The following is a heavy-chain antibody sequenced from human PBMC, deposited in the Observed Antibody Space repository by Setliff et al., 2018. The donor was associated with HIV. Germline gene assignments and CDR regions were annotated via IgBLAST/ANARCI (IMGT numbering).Heavy chain of an antibody. D-gene: IGHD5-12*01. CDR3: ARVQVGGYNFYFDY. J-gene: IGHJ4*02. Sequence: ASETLSLTCTVSGGSFSDYYWSWIRQPPGKGLEWIGEINHSGTTNSNPSLKSRVTISVDTSKNQFSLRLTSVTAADTAVYYCARVQVGGYNFYFDYWGQGTLVTVSS. CDR1: GGSFSDYY. V-gene: IGHV4-34*01. CDR2: INHSGTT.